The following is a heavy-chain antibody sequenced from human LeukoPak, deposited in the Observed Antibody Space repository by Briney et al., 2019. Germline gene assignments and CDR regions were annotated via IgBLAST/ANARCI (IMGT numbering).Heavy chain of an antibody. CDR1: GFTFSSYA. V-gene: IGHV3-30*04. CDR2: ISYDGSNK. Sequence: PGGSLRLSCAASGFTFSSYAMHWVRQAPGKGLEWVAVISYDGSNKYYADSVKGRFTISRDNSKNTLYLQMNSLRAEDTAVYYCAREGPVFYYGSGNLLGDYWGQGTLVTVSS. CDR3: AREGPVFYYGSGNLLGDY. J-gene: IGHJ4*02. D-gene: IGHD3-10*01.